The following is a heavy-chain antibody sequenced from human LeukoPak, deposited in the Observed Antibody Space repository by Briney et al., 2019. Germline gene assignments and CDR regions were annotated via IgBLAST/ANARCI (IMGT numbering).Heavy chain of an antibody. J-gene: IGHJ3*02. CDR2: ISTGGRTI. V-gene: IGHV3-48*04. D-gene: IGHD3-3*01. Sequence: GGSLRLSCAASGFPFSTYSMNWVRQAPGKGLEWISYISTGGRTIYYADSVRGRFTISRDNAKNTLYLQMNSLRAEDTAVYYCAKDQPTYYDFWSGYYDAFDIWGQGTMVTVSS. CDR3: AKDQPTYYDFWSGYYDAFDI. CDR1: GFPFSTYS.